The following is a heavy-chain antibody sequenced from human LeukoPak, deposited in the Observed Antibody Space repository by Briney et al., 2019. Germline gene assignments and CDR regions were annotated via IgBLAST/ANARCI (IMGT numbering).Heavy chain of an antibody. D-gene: IGHD2-15*01. Sequence: GGSLRLSCAASGVTISSYAMHWVRQAPGKGLEWVAVISYDGSNKYYADSVKGRFTISRDNSKNTPYLQMNSLTAEDTAVYYYSGGEGGQWQLLDYWGQGTLVTVSS. J-gene: IGHJ4*02. V-gene: IGHV3-30*01. CDR1: GVTISSYA. CDR2: ISYDGSNK. CDR3: SGGEGGQWQLLDY.